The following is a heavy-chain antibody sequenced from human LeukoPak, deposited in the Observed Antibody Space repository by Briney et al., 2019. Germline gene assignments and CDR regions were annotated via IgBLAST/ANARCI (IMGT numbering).Heavy chain of an antibody. J-gene: IGHJ3*02. Sequence: SETLSLTCAVYGGSFSGYYWSWIRQPPGKGLEGIGEINHSGSTNYNPSLKSRVTISVDTSKNQFSLKLSSVTAADTAVYYCARRNIVVVVAATPTIQLPDAFDIWGQGTMVTVSS. CDR2: INHSGST. D-gene: IGHD2-15*01. CDR3: ARRNIVVVVAATPTIQLPDAFDI. V-gene: IGHV4-34*01. CDR1: GGSFSGYY.